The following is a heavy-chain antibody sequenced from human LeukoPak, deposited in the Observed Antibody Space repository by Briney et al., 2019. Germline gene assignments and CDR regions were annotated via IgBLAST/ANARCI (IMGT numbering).Heavy chain of an antibody. V-gene: IGHV3-11*05. CDR1: GFTFSDYY. Sequence: GGSLRLSCAASGFTFSDYYMSWIRQAPGKGLEWVSYISSSSSYTNYADSVKGRFTISRDNAKNSLYLQMNSLRAEDTALYYCVKDSSVPYGITEWGQGTLVTVSS. CDR2: ISSSSSYT. J-gene: IGHJ4*02. CDR3: VKDSSVPYGITE. D-gene: IGHD4-17*01.